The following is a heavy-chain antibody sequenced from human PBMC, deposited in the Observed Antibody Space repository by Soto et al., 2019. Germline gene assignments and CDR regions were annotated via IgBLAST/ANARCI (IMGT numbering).Heavy chain of an antibody. CDR1: GYTLTELS. CDR3: ATCITGTYWFDP. CDR2: FDPEDGET. V-gene: IGHV1-24*01. D-gene: IGHD1-7*01. J-gene: IGHJ5*02. Sequence: ASVKVSCKVSGYTLTELSMHWVQQAPGKGLEWMGGFDPEDGETIYAQKFQGRVTMTEDTSTDTAYMELSSLRSEDTAVYYCATCITGTYWFDPWGQGALVTVSS.